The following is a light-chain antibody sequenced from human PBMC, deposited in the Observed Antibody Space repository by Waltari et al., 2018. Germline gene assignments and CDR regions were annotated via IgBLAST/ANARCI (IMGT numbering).Light chain of an antibody. CDR3: QQSNSMPLT. J-gene: IGKJ4*01. Sequence: DIHMTQSPSSLSASVGDRVTIPCRASQSIGGYLNWYQQKPGKAPDLLIYDASSLQSGVPSRFSGSGSGTDFTLTITTLQPEDFATYYCQQSNSMPLTFGGGTKVEIK. CDR1: QSIGGY. V-gene: IGKV1-39*01. CDR2: DAS.